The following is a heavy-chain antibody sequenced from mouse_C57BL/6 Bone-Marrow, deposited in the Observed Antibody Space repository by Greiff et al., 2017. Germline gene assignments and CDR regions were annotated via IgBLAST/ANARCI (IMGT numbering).Heavy chain of an antibody. Sequence: EVMLVESGGGLVQPKGSLKLSCAASGFSFNTYAMNWVRQAPGKGLEWVASIRSTGNNYATYYADSVKDRFTISRDNSESMLYLQMNNLKTEYTAMYDCERHYYGSYARDYWGQGTSVTVSS. J-gene: IGHJ4*01. D-gene: IGHD1-1*01. CDR1: GFSFNTYA. V-gene: IGHV10-1*01. CDR3: ERHYYGSYARDY. CDR2: IRSTGNNYAT.